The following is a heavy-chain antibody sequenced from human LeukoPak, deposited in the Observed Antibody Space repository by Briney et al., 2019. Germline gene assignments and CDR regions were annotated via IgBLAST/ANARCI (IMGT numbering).Heavy chain of an antibody. D-gene: IGHD3-22*01. CDR1: GYTFTSYG. CDR2: ISAYNGNT. Sequence: ASVKVSCKASGYTFTSYGISWVRQAPGQGLEWMGWISAYNGNTNYAQKLQGRVTMTTDTSTSTAYMELRSLRSDDTAVYYCARPHYYDSSGYPYWYFDLWGRGTLVTVSS. J-gene: IGHJ2*01. V-gene: IGHV1-18*01. CDR3: ARPHYYDSSGYPYWYFDL.